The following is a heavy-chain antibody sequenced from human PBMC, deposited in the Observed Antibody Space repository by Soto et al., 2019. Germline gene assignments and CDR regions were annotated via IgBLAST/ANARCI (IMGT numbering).Heavy chain of an antibody. D-gene: IGHD3-16*01. V-gene: IGHV4-4*02. Sequence: SETLSLTCAVSSGSISSSNWWSWVRQPPGKGLEWIGEIYHSGSTNYNPSLKSRVTISVDKSKNQFSLKLSSVTAADTAVYYCAREVGYDYGEMDVWGKGTTVTVSS. CDR1: SGSISSSNW. CDR3: AREVGYDYGEMDV. J-gene: IGHJ6*04. CDR2: IYHSGST.